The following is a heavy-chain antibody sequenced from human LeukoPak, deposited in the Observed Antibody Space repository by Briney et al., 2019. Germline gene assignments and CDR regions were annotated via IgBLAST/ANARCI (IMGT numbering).Heavy chain of an antibody. CDR2: INSDGSST. CDR3: ARDYGDYANWFDP. J-gene: IGHJ5*02. V-gene: IGHV3-74*01. CDR1: GFTFSSYL. Sequence: GGSMRLSRAASGFTFSSYLMHWVRQAPGKGLVWVSRINSDGSSTSYADSVKGRFTISRDNAKNTLYLQMNSLSAEDTAVYYCARDYGDYANWFDPWGQGTLVAVSS. D-gene: IGHD4-17*01.